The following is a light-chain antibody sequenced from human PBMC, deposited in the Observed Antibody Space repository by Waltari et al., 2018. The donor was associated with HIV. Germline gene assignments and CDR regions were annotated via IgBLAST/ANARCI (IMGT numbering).Light chain of an antibody. CDR1: QSVTNK. Sequence: DIQMTQSPSSLSALVGDSVAITCRASQSVTNKVNWYQQRPGQAPKLLIYDASTLHSGVPFRFGGCGSETAFTLTIAGLQADDFATYFCQQSYSSPLTFGPGTTV. CDR3: QQSYSSPLT. V-gene: IGKV1-39*01. J-gene: IGKJ3*01. CDR2: DAS.